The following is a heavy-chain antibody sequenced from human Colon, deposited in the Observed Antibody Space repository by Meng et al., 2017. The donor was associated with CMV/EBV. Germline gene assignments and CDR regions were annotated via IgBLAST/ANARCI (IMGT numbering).Heavy chain of an antibody. V-gene: IGHV3-NL1*01. J-gene: IGHJ6*02. CDR3: ARENGQLLYAERNYYYYGMDV. D-gene: IGHD2-2*02. CDR1: GFTFSISG. Sequence: GGSLRLSCAASGFTFSISGMHWVRQAPGKGLEWVALIYSGGPMHYADSVKGRFTISRDNSKNILYLQMNSLRADDTAVYYCARENGQLLYAERNYYYYGMDVWGQGTTVTVSS. CDR2: IYSGGPM.